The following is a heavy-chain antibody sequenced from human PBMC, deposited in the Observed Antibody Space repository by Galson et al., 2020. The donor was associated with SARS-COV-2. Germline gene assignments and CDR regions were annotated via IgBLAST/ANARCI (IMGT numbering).Heavy chain of an antibody. CDR1: GFTFSSYA. CDR2: ITTSGTST. Sequence: TGGYLRLSCAASGFTFSSYAMSWVRQAPGRGLEWVSTITTSGTSTYYADSVKGRFTISRDNSKNTLYLQMNSLRAEDTAVYYCAKARVPAAVKWFDPWGQGTLVTVSS. CDR3: AKARVPAAVKWFDP. J-gene: IGHJ5*02. D-gene: IGHD2-2*01. V-gene: IGHV3-23*01.